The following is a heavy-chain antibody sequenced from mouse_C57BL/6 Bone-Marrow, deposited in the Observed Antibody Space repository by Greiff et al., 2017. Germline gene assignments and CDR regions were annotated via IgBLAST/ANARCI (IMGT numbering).Heavy chain of an antibody. Sequence: EVQLQESGPELVKPGASVKMSCKASGYTFTDYNMHWVKQSHGKSLEWIGYINPNNGGTSYNQKFKGKATITADTSSNTAYLQLSSLTSEDTAVYYCTRVIKWGQGTTLTVSS. CDR2: INPNNGGT. V-gene: IGHV1-22*01. CDR3: TRVIK. CDR1: GYTFTDYN. D-gene: IGHD1-1*01. J-gene: IGHJ2*01.